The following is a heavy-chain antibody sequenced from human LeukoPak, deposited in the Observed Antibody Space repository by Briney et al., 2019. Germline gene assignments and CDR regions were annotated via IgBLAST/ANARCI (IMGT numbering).Heavy chain of an antibody. CDR2: INHSGST. J-gene: IGHJ4*02. CDR1: GGSFSGYY. D-gene: IGHD1-1*01. Sequence: SETLSLTCAVYGGSFSGYYWSWIRHPPGKGLEWIGEINHSGSTNYNPSLKSRVTISLDTSKNQFSLTLSSLTAADTAVYYCATPTSVRGYDYWGQGTLVTVSS. V-gene: IGHV4-34*01. CDR3: ATPTSVRGYDY.